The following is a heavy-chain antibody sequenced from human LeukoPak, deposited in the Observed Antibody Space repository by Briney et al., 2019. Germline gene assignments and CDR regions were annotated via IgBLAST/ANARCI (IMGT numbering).Heavy chain of an antibody. J-gene: IGHJ4*02. V-gene: IGHV3-23*01. D-gene: IGHD6-19*01. CDR2: ISGSGGST. Sequence: GGSLRLSCAASGFTFSSYAMSWVRQAPGRGLEWVSAISGSGGSTYYADSVKSRFTISRDNSKNTLYLQMNSLRAEDTAVYYCAKKGYSSGSETFDYWGQGTLVTVSS. CDR1: GFTFSSYA. CDR3: AKKGYSSGSETFDY.